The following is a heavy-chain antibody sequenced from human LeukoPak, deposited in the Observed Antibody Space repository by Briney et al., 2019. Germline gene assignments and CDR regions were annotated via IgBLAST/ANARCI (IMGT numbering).Heavy chain of an antibody. CDR2: ISYDGSNK. CDR3: AKDHYYDSSGYYSYSGSGYFQH. J-gene: IGHJ6*04. V-gene: IGHV3-30*18. D-gene: IGHD3-22*01. Sequence: GGSLRLSCAASGFTFSSYGMHWVRQAPGKGLEWVAVISYDGSNKYYADSVKGRFTISRDNSKNTLYLQMNSLRAEDTAVYYCAKDHYYDSSGYYSYSGSGYFQHWGKGTTVTVSS. CDR1: GFTFSSYG.